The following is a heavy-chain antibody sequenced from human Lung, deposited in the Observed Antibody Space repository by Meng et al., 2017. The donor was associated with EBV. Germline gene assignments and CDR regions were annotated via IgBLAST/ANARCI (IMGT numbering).Heavy chain of an antibody. D-gene: IGHD6-13*01. CDR1: GYTFTSFY. Sequence: QVHLGQYRAEGKRPGASVKVYCKASGYTFTSFYLNWVRQAPGQGLEWMGIINPSGGTTSDAQKFQGRVTMTRDTSTSTVYMELSSLRPEDTAVYYCARGHFRGSSWFHYWGQGTLVTVSS. CDR2: INPSGGTT. CDR3: ARGHFRGSSWFHY. J-gene: IGHJ4*02. V-gene: IGHV1-46*03.